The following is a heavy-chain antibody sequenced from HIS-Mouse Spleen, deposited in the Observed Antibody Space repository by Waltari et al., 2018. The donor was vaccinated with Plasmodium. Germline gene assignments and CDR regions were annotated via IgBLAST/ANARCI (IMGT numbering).Heavy chain of an antibody. J-gene: IGHJ4*02. CDR2: IYSGDRT. D-gene: IGHD1-26*01. CDR3: ATPRVGGSYFDY. V-gene: IGHV3-66*01. CDR1: GCTVSSNY. Sequence: EVQLVESGGGLVQPGGSLRLSCAASGCTVSSNYMSWVRQAPGKGLEGVAVIYSGDRTYYADSVKGRFTISRDNSKNTLYLQMNSLRAEDTAVYYCATPRVGGSYFDYWGQGTLVTVSS.